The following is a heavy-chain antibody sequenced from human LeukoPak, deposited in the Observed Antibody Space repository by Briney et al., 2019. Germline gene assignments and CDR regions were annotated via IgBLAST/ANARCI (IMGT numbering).Heavy chain of an antibody. CDR1: GGSFSGYY. J-gene: IGHJ6*02. CDR3: ARGPIPLVRTGGMDV. Sequence: SETLSLTCAVYGGSFSGYYWSWIRQPPGKGLEWIGEINHSGSTNYNPSLKSRVTISVDTSKNQFSLKLSSVTAADTAVYYCARGPIPLVRTGGMDVWGQGTTVTVSS. V-gene: IGHV4-34*01. CDR2: INHSGST. D-gene: IGHD3-10*01.